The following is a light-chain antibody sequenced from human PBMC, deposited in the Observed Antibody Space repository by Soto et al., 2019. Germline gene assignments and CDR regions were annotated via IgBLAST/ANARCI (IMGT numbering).Light chain of an antibody. CDR1: DIISSW. CDR2: DAS. J-gene: IGKJ1*01. CDR3: QQFRA. Sequence: DIQMTQSPSTVSASVGDRVTITCRASDIISSWLAWYQQKPGKAPRLLIFDASNLERGVQSRFSGSGSGTEFTLTINNLQPDDFATYYCQQFRAFGQGTKVDI. V-gene: IGKV1-5*01.